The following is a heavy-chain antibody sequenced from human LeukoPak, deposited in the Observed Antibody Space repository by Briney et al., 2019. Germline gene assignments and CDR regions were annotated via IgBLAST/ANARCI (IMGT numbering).Heavy chain of an antibody. J-gene: IGHJ4*02. CDR3: ARIVASSSWYYFDY. Sequence: GASVKVSCKASGYTFTGYYMHWVRQAPGQGLEWMGWIDPNSGGTNYAQKFQGRVTMTRDTSISTAYMELSRLRSDDTAVYYCARIVASSSWYYFDYWGQGTLVTVSS. CDR2: IDPNSGGT. CDR1: GYTFTGYY. V-gene: IGHV1-2*02. D-gene: IGHD6-13*01.